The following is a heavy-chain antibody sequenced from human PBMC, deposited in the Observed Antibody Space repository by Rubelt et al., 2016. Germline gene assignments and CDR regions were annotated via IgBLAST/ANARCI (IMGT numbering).Heavy chain of an antibody. CDR1: GVSFGNSA. V-gene: IGHV1-69*01. CDR3: ATPPGVGKY. CDR2: IIPLFGKP. J-gene: IGHJ4*02. D-gene: IGHD2-8*01. Sequence: QVQLVQSGAEVKKPGSSVKVSCKASGVSFGNSAVTWVRQAPGRGLEWMGGIIPLFGKPTYAQKFQGRGTITADEATSTAYMELSSLRSEDTAVYYCATPPGVGKYWGQGTLVTVSS.